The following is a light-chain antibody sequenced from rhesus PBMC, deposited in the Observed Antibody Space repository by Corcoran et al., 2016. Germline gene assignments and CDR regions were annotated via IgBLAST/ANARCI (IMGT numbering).Light chain of an antibody. CDR1: QGISSW. V-gene: IGKV1-33*02. CDR2: AAS. J-gene: IGKJ4*01. CDR3: QQHNSYPPT. Sequence: DIQMTQSPSSLSASVGDRVTITCQASQGISSWLAWYQQKPGKAPKLLIYAASSLQSGVPSRFSCSGSGTDCTLTICSLQPEDFATYYCQQHNSYPPTFGGGTKVEIK.